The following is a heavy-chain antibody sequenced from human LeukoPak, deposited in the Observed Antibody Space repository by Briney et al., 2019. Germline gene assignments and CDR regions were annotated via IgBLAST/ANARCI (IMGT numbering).Heavy chain of an antibody. J-gene: IGHJ4*02. CDR1: GFTFSSYA. CDR2: ISGSGGGT. Sequence: GGSLRLSCAASGFTFSSYAMSWVRQAPGKGLEWVSSISGSGGGTWYADSVKGHFTISRDNSKNALYLQMNSLSAEDTALYYCAKSLSTSGVIAGGLDYWGQGSLVTVSS. V-gene: IGHV3-23*01. D-gene: IGHD2/OR15-2a*01. CDR3: AKSLSTSGVIAGGLDY.